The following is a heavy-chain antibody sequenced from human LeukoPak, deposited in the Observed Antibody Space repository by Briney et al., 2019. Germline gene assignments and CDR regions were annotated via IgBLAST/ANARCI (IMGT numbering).Heavy chain of an antibody. CDR3: AKRVSGWYLVDY. J-gene: IGHJ4*02. V-gene: IGHV3-23*01. CDR2: ITGSGGST. D-gene: IGHD6-19*01. Sequence: PGGSLRLSCAASGLSFSSYAMSWVRQAPGKGLEWVSAITGSGGSTYYADSVKGRFTISKDNSKNTLYLQMNSLRAEDTAVYYCAKRVSGWYLVDYWGQGALVTVSS. CDR1: GLSFSSYA.